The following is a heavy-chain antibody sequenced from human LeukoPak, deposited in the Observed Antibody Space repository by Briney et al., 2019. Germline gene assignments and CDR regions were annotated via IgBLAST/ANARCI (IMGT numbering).Heavy chain of an antibody. CDR1: GFTFSSYW. J-gene: IGHJ4*02. CDR3: ARDPYDFWSGSDY. D-gene: IGHD3-3*01. CDR2: IKEDGNEK. Sequence: GGSLRLSCAASGFTFSSYWVSWVRQAPGKGLEWVANIKEDGNEKYYVDSVKGRFTISRDNAKNSLHLQMNSLRAEDTAVYYCARDPYDFWSGSDYWGQGTLVTVSS. V-gene: IGHV3-7*01.